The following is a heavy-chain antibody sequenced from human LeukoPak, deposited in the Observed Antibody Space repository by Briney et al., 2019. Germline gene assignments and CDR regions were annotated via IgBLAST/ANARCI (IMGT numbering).Heavy chain of an antibody. V-gene: IGHV3-15*01. CDR3: TKDRSGGSYVRYYFDY. CDR1: GFTFSNAW. CDR2: IKSKTDGGTT. J-gene: IGHJ4*02. D-gene: IGHD1-26*01. Sequence: PGGSLRLSCAASGFTFSNAWMSWVRQAPGKGLEWVGRIKSKTDGGTTDYAAPVKGRFTISRDDSKNMLYLQMNSLKTEDTAVYYCTKDRSGGSYVRYYFDYWGQGTLVTVSS.